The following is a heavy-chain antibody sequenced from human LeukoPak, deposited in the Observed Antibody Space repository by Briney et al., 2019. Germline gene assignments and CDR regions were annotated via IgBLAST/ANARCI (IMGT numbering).Heavy chain of an antibody. CDR1: GFMFHDYA. CDR3: ARESESSGWYDY. CDR2: ISGDGGST. J-gene: IGHJ4*02. V-gene: IGHV3-43*02. D-gene: IGHD6-19*01. Sequence: GGSLRLSCAAPGFMFHDYAIHWVRQAPGKGLEWVSLISGDGGSTFYADSVKGRFTISRDNSKNSLYLQMNSLRGDDTALYYCARESESSGWYDYWGQGTLVTVSS.